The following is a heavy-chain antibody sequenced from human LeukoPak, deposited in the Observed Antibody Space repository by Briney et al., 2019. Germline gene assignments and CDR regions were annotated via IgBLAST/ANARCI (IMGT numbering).Heavy chain of an antibody. CDR2: IIPIFGTA. V-gene: IGHV1-69*05. J-gene: IGHJ6*03. CDR1: GGTFSSYA. Sequence: SVKVSCKASGGTFSSYAISWVRQAPGQGLEWMGGIIPIFGTANYAQKFQGRVTITTDESTSTAYMELSSLRSEDTAVYYCARNSMSLGYYYYYMDVWGKGTTVTVSS. D-gene: IGHD2/OR15-2a*01. CDR3: ARNSMSLGYYYYYMDV.